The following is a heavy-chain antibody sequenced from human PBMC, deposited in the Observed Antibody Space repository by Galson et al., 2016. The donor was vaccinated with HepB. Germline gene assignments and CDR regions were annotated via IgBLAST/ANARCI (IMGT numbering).Heavy chain of an antibody. Sequence: SLRLSCAASGFTFSSYAMHWVRQAPGKGLEWVAAISYDESYKFYADSVRGRFTISRDNSENTLYLQMNSLRPEDTAVYYCAKTSQRGSQGFFYYMDVWGNGTPVTVSS. CDR3: AKTSQRGSQGFFYYMDV. D-gene: IGHD2/OR15-2a*01. J-gene: IGHJ6*03. CDR2: ISYDESYK. V-gene: IGHV3-30*18. CDR1: GFTFSSYA.